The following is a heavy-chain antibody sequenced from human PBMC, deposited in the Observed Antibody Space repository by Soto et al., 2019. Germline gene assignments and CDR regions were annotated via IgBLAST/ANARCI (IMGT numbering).Heavy chain of an antibody. CDR2: IYYSGST. CDR3: ARNGAGRDFDY. CDR1: GGSISSYY. Sequence: SETLSLTCTVSGGSISSYYWIWIRQPPGKGLEWIGYIYYSGSTNYSPSLKSRVTISVDTSKNQFSLKLNSVTAADTAVYYCARNGAGRDFDYWGQGTLVTVSS. V-gene: IGHV4-59*08. D-gene: IGHD1-26*01. J-gene: IGHJ4*02.